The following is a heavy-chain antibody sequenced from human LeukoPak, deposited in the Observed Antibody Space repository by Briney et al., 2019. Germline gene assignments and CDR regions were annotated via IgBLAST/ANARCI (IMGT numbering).Heavy chain of an antibody. V-gene: IGHV3-9*01. D-gene: IGHD3-22*01. CDR3: AISYDSSGYPFDY. J-gene: IGHJ4*02. CDR2: ISWNSGSI. CDR1: GFTFSSYA. Sequence: GGSLRLSCAASGFTFSSYAMHWVRQAPGKGLEWVSGISWNSGSIGYADSVKGRFTISRDNAKNSLYLQMNSLRAEDTALYYCAISYDSSGYPFDYWGQGTLVTVSS.